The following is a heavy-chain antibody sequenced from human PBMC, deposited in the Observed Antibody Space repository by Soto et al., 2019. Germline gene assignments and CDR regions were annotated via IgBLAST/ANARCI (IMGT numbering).Heavy chain of an antibody. CDR3: ARENPTTVTPLSY. J-gene: IGHJ4*02. V-gene: IGHV1-69*08. CDR1: GGTFSSYT. Sequence: QVQLVQSGAEVQKPGSSVKVSCKASGGTFSSYTISWVRQAPGQGLEWMGRIIPILGIANYAQKFQGRVTITEDKSTSTAYMELSSLRSEDTAVYYCARENPTTVTPLSYWGQGTLVTVSS. D-gene: IGHD4-17*01. CDR2: IIPILGIA.